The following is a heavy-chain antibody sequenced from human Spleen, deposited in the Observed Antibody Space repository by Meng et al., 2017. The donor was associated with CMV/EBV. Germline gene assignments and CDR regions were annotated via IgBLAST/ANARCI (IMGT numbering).Heavy chain of an antibody. V-gene: IGHV1-2*02. CDR2: INPNSGGT. D-gene: IGHD4-11*01. CDR3: AREVTYSNYKYGMDV. Sequence: ASVKVSCKASGYTFTSYDINWVRQAPGQGLEWMGWINPNSGGTNYAQKFQGRVTMTRDTSISTAYMELSRLRSDDTAVYYCAREVTYSNYKYGMDVWGQGTTVTVSS. CDR1: GYTFTSYD. J-gene: IGHJ6*02.